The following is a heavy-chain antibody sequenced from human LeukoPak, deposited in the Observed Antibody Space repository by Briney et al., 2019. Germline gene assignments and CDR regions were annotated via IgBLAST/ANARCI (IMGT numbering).Heavy chain of an antibody. V-gene: IGHV1-69*06. D-gene: IGHD6-13*01. J-gene: IGHJ1*01. Sequence: GSSVKVYCKASGGTFSSYAISWERQAPGQGLEWMGGIIPIFGTANYAQKFQGRVTITADKSTSTAYMELSSLRSEDTAVYYCASKPIAAADAEYFQHWGQGTLVTVSS. CDR1: GGTFSSYA. CDR3: ASKPIAAADAEYFQH. CDR2: IIPIFGTA.